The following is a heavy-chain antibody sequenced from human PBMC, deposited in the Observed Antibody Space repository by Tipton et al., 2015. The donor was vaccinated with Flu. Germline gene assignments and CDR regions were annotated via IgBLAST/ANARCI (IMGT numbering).Heavy chain of an antibody. Sequence: GLVKPSETLSLTCTVSGGSISSYYWSWIRQPAGKGLEWIGRIYTSGSTNYNPSLKSRVTMSVGTSKNQFSLKLSSVTAADTAVYYCARGAYYYDSSGYVDYFDYWGQGTLVTVSS. CDR3: ARGAYYYDSSGYVDYFDY. CDR1: GGSISSYY. D-gene: IGHD3-22*01. V-gene: IGHV4-4*07. J-gene: IGHJ4*02. CDR2: IYTSGST.